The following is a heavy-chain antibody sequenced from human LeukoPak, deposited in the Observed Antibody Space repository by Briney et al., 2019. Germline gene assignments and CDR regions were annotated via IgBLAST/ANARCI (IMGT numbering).Heavy chain of an antibody. V-gene: IGHV4-34*01. CDR2: INHSGST. CDR1: GGSFRGFY. Sequence: PAETLSLTCAVYGGSFRGFYWSWIRQPPGKGLEWCGEINHSGSTNYNPSLKSRVTISLDTSMKKFSLKLNSVTAADTAVYYCASTERCSTTCPLDYWGQGTLVTVSS. D-gene: IGHD2-2*01. J-gene: IGHJ4*02. CDR3: ASTERCSTTCPLDY.